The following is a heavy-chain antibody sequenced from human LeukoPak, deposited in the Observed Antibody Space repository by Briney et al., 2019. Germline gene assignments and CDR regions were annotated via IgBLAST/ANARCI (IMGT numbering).Heavy chain of an antibody. V-gene: IGHV4-39*07. D-gene: IGHD5-12*01. CDR2: IYYSGST. J-gene: IGHJ4*02. CDR3: AREGSSGYRFDY. Sequence: PSETLSLTCTVPGGSISSSSYYWGWIRQPPGKGLEWIGSIYYSGSTYYNPSLKSRVTISVDTSKNQFSLKLSSVTAADTAVYYCAREGSSGYRFDYWGQGTLVTVSS. CDR1: GGSISSSSYY.